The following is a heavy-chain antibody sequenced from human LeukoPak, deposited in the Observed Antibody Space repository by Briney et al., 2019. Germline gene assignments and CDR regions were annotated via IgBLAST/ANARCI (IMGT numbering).Heavy chain of an antibody. D-gene: IGHD6-19*01. J-gene: IGHJ4*02. Sequence: PGGSLRLSCAASGFTFGSYSMNWVRQAPGKGLEWVSSISSSSSYIYYADSVKGRFTISRDNAKNSLYLQMNSLRAEDTAVYYCARDEFSSGWYGWGQGTLVTVSS. CDR3: ARDEFSSGWYG. CDR1: GFTFGSYS. CDR2: ISSSSSYI. V-gene: IGHV3-21*01.